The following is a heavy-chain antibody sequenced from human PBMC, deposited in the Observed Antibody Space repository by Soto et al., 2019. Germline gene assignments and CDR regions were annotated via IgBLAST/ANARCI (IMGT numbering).Heavy chain of an antibody. CDR2: IYYRANT. J-gene: IGHJ4*02. Sequence: ETLSLTCNVSGCSVSGYYWSWIRQVPGNGLEWIGYIYYRANTNYNPSLKSRVSISLDTPNNQFSLKLSSVTPADTAVYYRARESDSGSYYLEYWGRGTMVAVSS. D-gene: IGHD3-10*01. V-gene: IGHV4-59*02. CDR1: GCSVSGYY. CDR3: ARESDSGSYYLEY.